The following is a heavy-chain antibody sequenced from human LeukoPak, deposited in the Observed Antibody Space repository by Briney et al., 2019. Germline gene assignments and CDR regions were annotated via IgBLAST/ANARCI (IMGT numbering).Heavy chain of an antibody. CDR1: GFPFSVYE. V-gene: IGHV3-48*03. J-gene: IGHJ4*02. CDR3: ARDWMMVRGVIIH. CDR2: IASSGTTT. D-gene: IGHD3-10*01. Sequence: TGGSLRLSCAVSGFPFSVYEMNWVRQAPGKGLEWVSNIASSGTTTYYAESVKGRFSISRDNAKSSLYLQMNSLRVEDTAVYYCARDWMMVRGVIIHWGQGTLVTVSS.